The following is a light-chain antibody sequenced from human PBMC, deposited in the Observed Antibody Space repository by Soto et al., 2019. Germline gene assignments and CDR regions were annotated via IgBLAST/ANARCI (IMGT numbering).Light chain of an antibody. CDR2: GAS. CDR1: HSVDSN. J-gene: IGKJ1*01. Sequence: EIVMTQSPATLSVSPGEGATLSCRASHSVDSNLAWYQQKPGQAPRLLIFGASTRATGIPTRFSGGGSGTDFTLTISSLEPEDFAVYYCQQRSNWPPTFGQGTKVDIK. CDR3: QQRSNWPPT. V-gene: IGKV3-11*01.